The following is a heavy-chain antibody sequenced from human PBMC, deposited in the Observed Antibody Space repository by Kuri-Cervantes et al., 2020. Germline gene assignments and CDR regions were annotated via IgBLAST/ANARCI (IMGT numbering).Heavy chain of an antibody. Sequence: ASVKVSCKASGYTFTSYYMHWVRQAPGQGLGWMGWINPNSGGTNYAQKFQGRVTMTRDTSISTAYMELSRLRSDDTAVYYCASAHLIISLLKNWGQGTLVTVSS. CDR1: GYTFTSYY. CDR3: ASAHLIISLLKN. J-gene: IGHJ4*02. V-gene: IGHV1-2*02. D-gene: IGHD2-15*01. CDR2: INPNSGGT.